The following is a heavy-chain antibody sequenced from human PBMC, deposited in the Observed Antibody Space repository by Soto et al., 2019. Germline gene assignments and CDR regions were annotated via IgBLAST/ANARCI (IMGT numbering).Heavy chain of an antibody. CDR1: GGSVSVYH. J-gene: IGHJ4*02. CDR2: IYASGSP. D-gene: IGHD1-26*01. CDR3: ARGVGSSPPQY. V-gene: IGHV4-59*02. Sequence: PSETLSLTCTISGGSVSVYHWSWIRQSTGQGLEWIGYIYASGSPYYNPSLRSRVTISADTSKNQISLKLTSPTAADTAVYYCARGVGSSPPQYWGRGTLVTVSS.